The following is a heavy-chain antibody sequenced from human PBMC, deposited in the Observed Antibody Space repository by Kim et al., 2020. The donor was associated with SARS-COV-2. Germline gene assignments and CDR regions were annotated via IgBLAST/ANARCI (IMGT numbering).Heavy chain of an antibody. J-gene: IGHJ4*02. CDR3: TTLYGSGSPWGY. D-gene: IGHD3-10*01. Sequence: DYAAPVKGRFTIARDDSKNTLYLQMNSLKTEDTAVYYCTTLYGSGSPWGYWGQGTLVTVSS. V-gene: IGHV3-15*01.